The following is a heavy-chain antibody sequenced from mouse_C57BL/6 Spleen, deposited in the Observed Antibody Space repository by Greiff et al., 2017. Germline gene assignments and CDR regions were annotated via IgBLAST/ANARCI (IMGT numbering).Heavy chain of an antibody. CDR2: IDPEDGDT. CDR1: GFNITDYY. Sequence: VQLQQSGAELVRPGASVKLSCTASGFNITDYYMHWVKQRPEQGLEWIGRIDPEDGDTEYAPKFQGKATMTADTSSNTAYLQLSSLTSEDTAVYYCTTDPLSTTVGGFDYWGQGTTLTVSS. CDR3: TTDPLSTTVGGFDY. D-gene: IGHD1-1*01. V-gene: IGHV14-1*01. J-gene: IGHJ2*01.